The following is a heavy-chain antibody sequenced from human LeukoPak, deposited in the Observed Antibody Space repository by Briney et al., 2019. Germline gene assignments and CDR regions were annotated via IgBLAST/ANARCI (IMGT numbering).Heavy chain of an antibody. D-gene: IGHD3-22*01. J-gene: IGHJ4*02. V-gene: IGHV3-21*01. CDR2: ISSSSSYI. Sequence: PGGSLRLSCAASGFTFSSYSMNWVCQAPGKGLEWVSSISSSSSYIYYADSVKGRFTISRDNAKNSLYLQMNSLRAEDTAVYYCARDVSHYYDSSGYYSGWGQGTLVTVSS. CDR1: GFTFSSYS. CDR3: ARDVSHYYDSSGYYSG.